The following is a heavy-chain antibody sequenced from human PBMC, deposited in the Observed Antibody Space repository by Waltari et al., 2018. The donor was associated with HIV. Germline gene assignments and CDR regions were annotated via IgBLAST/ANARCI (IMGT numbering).Heavy chain of an antibody. Sequence: DVQLVVSGGDLVQPGGSLRLSCAAFGFKFDAYAMHWVRQAPGKGLEWVSGISWKSVVIAYADSVRGRFTISRDNAKNSLYLQMNSLRAEDTAFYYCARGPMYKWFDPWGQGTLVTVSS. V-gene: IGHV3-9*01. CDR1: GFKFDAYA. CDR3: ARGPMYKWFDP. J-gene: IGHJ5*02. D-gene: IGHD3-10*02. CDR2: ISWKSVVI.